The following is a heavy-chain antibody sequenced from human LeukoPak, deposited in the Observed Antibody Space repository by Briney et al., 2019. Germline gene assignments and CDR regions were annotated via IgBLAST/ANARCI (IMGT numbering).Heavy chain of an antibody. CDR1: GFTFSSYA. Sequence: PRGSLRLSCAASGFTFSSYAMHWVRQAPGKGLEWVAVISYDGSNKYYADSVKGRFTISRDNSKNTLYLQMNSLRAEDTAVYYCARDPYSYGYVNYWGQGTLVTVSS. V-gene: IGHV3-30*04. CDR2: ISYDGSNK. J-gene: IGHJ4*02. D-gene: IGHD5-18*01. CDR3: ARDPYSYGYVNY.